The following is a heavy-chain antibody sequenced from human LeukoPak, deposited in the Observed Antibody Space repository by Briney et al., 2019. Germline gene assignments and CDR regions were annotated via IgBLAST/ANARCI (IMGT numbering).Heavy chain of an antibody. D-gene: IGHD4-23*01. V-gene: IGHV3-23*01. J-gene: IGHJ4*02. Sequence: GGSLRLSCAASGFTFISYAMSWVRQAPRKGLEWVSAISGSGGSTYFADSVKGRFTISRDNSKNTLYLQMNSLRAEDTAVYYCAKVYGGNTWRDYWGQGTLVTVPS. CDR2: ISGSGGST. CDR1: GFTFISYA. CDR3: AKVYGGNTWRDY.